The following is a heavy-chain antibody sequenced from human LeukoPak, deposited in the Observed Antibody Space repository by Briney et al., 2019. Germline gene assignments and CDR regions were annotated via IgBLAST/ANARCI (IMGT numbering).Heavy chain of an antibody. J-gene: IGHJ5*02. CDR2: IIPIFGTA. Sequence: SVKVSCKASGGTFSSYAISWVRQAPGQGLEWMGGIIPIFGTANYAQKFQGRVTITADESTSTAYMELSSLRSENTAVYYCARAMASAAGTGRWFDPWGQGTLVTVSS. CDR3: ARAMASAAGTGRWFDP. D-gene: IGHD6-13*01. CDR1: GGTFSSYA. V-gene: IGHV1-69*01.